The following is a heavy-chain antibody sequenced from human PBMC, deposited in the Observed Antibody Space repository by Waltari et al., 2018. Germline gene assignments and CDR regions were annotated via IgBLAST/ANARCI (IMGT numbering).Heavy chain of an antibody. Sequence: QVQLQESGPGLVKPSETLSLTCTVSGGAISSYSWSWLRQPPGKGLEWIGYIYYSGSTNYNPSLKSRVTISVDTSKNQFSLKLSSVTAADTAVYYCARTPRKGLPGYDYWGQGTLVTVSS. CDR3: ARTPRKGLPGYDY. CDR2: IYYSGST. CDR1: GGAISSYS. V-gene: IGHV4-59*08. J-gene: IGHJ4*02. D-gene: IGHD2-2*01.